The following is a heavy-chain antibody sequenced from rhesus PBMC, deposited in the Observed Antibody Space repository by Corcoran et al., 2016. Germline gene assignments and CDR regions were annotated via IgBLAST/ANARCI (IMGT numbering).Heavy chain of an antibody. CDR2: IYGSGSST. V-gene: IGHV4-169*02. Sequence: QLQLQESGPGLVKPSETLSVTCVVSGGSISSSYWSWIRQAPGKGLEWIGYIYGSGSSTNYNPSLKSRVNLSVDTSKNQLALKLSSVTAADTAGYYCASEGAAAPFDYWGQGVLVTVSS. CDR1: GGSISSSY. J-gene: IGHJ4*01. CDR3: ASEGAAAPFDY. D-gene: IGHD6-25*01.